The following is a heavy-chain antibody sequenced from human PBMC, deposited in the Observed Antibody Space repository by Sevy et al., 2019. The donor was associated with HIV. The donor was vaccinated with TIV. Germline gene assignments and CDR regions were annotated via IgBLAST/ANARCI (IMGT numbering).Heavy chain of an antibody. CDR3: ASLRGGSYRFPFDY. V-gene: IGHV4-38-2*01. J-gene: IGHJ4*02. D-gene: IGHD1-26*01. CDR2: IYHSGST. CDR1: GYSISSGYY. Sequence: SETLSITCAVSGYSISSGYYWGWIRQPPGKGLEWIGSIYHSGSTYYNPSLKSRVTISVDTSKNQFSLKLSSVTAADTAVYYCASLRGGSYRFPFDYWGQGTLVTVSS.